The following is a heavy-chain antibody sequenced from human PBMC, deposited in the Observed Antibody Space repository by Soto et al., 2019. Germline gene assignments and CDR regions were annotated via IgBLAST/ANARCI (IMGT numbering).Heavy chain of an antibody. CDR2: IYYSGST. CDR1: GGSISSYY. J-gene: IGHJ6*03. D-gene: IGHD3-3*01. Sequence: SETLSLTCTVSGGSISSYYWSWLRQPPGKGLEWIGYIYYSGSTNYNPSLKSRVTISVDTSKNQFSLKLSSVTAADTAVYYCARGHIYDFWSVYPNKKYYYYMDVWGKGTRVTVSS. CDR3: ARGHIYDFWSVYPNKKYYYYMDV. V-gene: IGHV4-59*01.